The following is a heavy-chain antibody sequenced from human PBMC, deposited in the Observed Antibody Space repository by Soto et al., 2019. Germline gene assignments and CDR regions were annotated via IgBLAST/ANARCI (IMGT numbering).Heavy chain of an antibody. D-gene: IGHD3-16*01. Sequence: PSETLSLTCAVSGYSISSGYHWGWIRQPPGKGLGWLGSVHHSGSTYYNPSLKSRLTISVDKSKNQFSLNLTSETAADTSVYYCARQDRVGGEGRWFDPWGQGTLVTVSS. CDR2: VHHSGST. CDR1: GYSISSGYH. V-gene: IGHV4-38-2*01. J-gene: IGHJ5*02. CDR3: ARQDRVGGEGRWFDP.